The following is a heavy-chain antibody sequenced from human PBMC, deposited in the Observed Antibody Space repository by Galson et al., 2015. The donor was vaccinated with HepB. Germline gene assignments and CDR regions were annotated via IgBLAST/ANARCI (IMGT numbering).Heavy chain of an antibody. J-gene: IGHJ4*02. V-gene: IGHV3-11*06. D-gene: IGHD4-11*01. CDR3: ARGLYSNYFNFDY. Sequence: SLRLSCAASGFTFSDYYMSWIRQAPGKGLEWVSYISSSSSYTNYADSVKGRFTISRDNAENSLYLQMNSLRAEDTAVYYCARGLYSNYFNFDYWGQGTLVTVSS. CDR2: ISSSSSYT. CDR1: GFTFSDYY.